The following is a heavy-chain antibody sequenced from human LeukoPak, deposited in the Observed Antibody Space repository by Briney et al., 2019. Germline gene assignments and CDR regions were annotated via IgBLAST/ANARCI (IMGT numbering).Heavy chain of an antibody. CDR3: ARVAPLRLGELSFLRFWDY. Sequence: GASVTVSFKASGYTFTVYYMHWVRQAPGQGLEWMGWINPNSGGTNYAQKFQGRVTMTRDTSISTAYMELSRLRSDDTAVYYCARVAPLRLGELSFLRFWDYWGQGTLVTVSS. J-gene: IGHJ4*02. CDR2: INPNSGGT. D-gene: IGHD3-16*02. V-gene: IGHV1-2*02. CDR1: GYTFTVYY.